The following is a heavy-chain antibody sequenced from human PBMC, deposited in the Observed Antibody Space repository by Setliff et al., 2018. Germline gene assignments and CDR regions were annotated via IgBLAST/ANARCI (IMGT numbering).Heavy chain of an antibody. J-gene: IGHJ4*02. Sequence: LTCGVSGSSVDSDYFWGWIRQPPGKGLEWIASFHQSSTNYYNPSLKSRVSISVDTARNQISLTLKSLTAADTAVYYCARAQWELLRFEYWGQGTLVTVSS. CDR1: GSSVDSDYF. D-gene: IGHD1-26*01. CDR3: ARAQWELLRFEY. CDR2: FHQSSTN. V-gene: IGHV4-38-2*01.